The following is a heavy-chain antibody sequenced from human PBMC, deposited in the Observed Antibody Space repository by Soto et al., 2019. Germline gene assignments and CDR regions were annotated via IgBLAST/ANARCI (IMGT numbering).Heavy chain of an antibody. CDR2: ISVSGGNT. CDR1: GFTISNYA. V-gene: IGHV3-23*01. CDR3: AKTHCSGTNCAREVSDF. Sequence: GGSLRLSCADSGFTISNYATSWVRQAPGKGLEWVSSISVSGGNTYYADSVKGRFTISRDNSKNMLYLQMNSLRAEDTAVYYCAKTHCSGTNCAREVSDFWGQGTLITVSS. J-gene: IGHJ4*02. D-gene: IGHD2-2*01.